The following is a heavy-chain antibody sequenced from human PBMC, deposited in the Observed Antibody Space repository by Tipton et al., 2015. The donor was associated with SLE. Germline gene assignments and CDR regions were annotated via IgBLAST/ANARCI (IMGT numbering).Heavy chain of an antibody. Sequence: LRLSCTVSGGSLSSYYWSWIRQPAGKGLEWIGRIYASGSTGYNPSLKSRVTISVDPSKNQFSLRLTSLTAADTAVYYCARVVYSFSDAFDIWGQGTLVTVSS. CDR1: GGSLSSYY. CDR3: ARVVYSFSDAFDI. CDR2: IYASGST. J-gene: IGHJ3*02. V-gene: IGHV4-4*07. D-gene: IGHD6-13*01.